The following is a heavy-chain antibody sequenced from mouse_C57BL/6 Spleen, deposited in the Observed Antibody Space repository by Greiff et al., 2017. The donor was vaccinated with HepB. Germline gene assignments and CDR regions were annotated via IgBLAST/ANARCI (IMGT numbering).Heavy chain of an antibody. CDR1: GYTFTSYT. CDR2: INPSSGYT. J-gene: IGHJ2*01. Sequence: VKLMESGAELARPGASVKMSCKASGYTFTSYTMHWVKQRPGQGLEWIGYINPSSGYTKYNQKFKDKATLTADKSSSTAYMQLSSLTSEDSAVYYCAREKECFDYRGQGTTLTVSS. CDR3: AREKECFDY. V-gene: IGHV1-4*01.